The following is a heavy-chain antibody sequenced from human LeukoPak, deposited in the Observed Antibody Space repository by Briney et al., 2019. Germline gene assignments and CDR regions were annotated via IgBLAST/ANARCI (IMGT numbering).Heavy chain of an antibody. CDR1: GFTFSTYA. CDR2: ISGSGGAT. Sequence: GGSLRLSCAASGFTFSTYAMSWVRQAPEKGLEWVSTISGSGGATFYADSVQGRFTISRDNSKNTLYLQVNSLRAEDTAVYYCARRSAYYFEYWGQGTLVTVAT. V-gene: IGHV3-23*01. J-gene: IGHJ4*02. CDR3: ARRSAYYFEY.